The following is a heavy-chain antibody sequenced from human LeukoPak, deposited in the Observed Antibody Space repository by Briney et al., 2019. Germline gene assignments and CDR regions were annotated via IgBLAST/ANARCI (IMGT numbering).Heavy chain of an antibody. CDR3: ARHPPYYDFWSGYLDV. CDR2: IYYSGST. V-gene: IGHV4-39*01. J-gene: IGHJ6*04. D-gene: IGHD3-3*01. CDR1: GGSISSSSYY. Sequence: PSETLSLTCTVSGGSISSSSYYWGWIRQPPGKGLEWIGSIYYSGSTCYNPSLKSRVTISVDTSKNQFSLRLSSVTAADTAVYYCARHPPYYDFWSGYLDVWGKGTTVTVSS.